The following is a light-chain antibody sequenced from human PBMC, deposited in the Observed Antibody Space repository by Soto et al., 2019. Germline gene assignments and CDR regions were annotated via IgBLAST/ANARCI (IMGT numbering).Light chain of an antibody. Sequence: DIQMTQSPSTLSASVGNRVTITCHASQDIATYLNWYQQKPGKAPNLLIYDASNLETGVPSRFSGGGSGTHFTFTISNLQPEDIATYYCQQYDNLPPTWTFGQGTRLEIK. V-gene: IGKV1-33*01. CDR3: QQYDNLPPTWT. CDR1: QDIATY. J-gene: IGKJ5*01. CDR2: DAS.